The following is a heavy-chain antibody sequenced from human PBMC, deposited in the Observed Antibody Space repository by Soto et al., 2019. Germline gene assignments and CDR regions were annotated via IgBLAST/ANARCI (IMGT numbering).Heavy chain of an antibody. Sequence: LXLSCADSRFTFRSYCMTWVRQAPGKGLECVSGISGRGDSIYYADSVQGRFTISRDNSKNTLYLQMNSLRVEDTAVYYCAKGSGEYPYYHGMDVWGQGTTVTVSS. CDR2: ISGRGDSI. CDR3: AKGSGEYPYYHGMDV. J-gene: IGHJ6*02. CDR1: RFTFRSYC. V-gene: IGHV3-23*01. D-gene: IGHD4-17*01.